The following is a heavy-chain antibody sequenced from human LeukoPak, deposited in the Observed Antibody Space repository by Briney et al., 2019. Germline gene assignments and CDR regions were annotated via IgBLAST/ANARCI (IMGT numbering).Heavy chain of an antibody. V-gene: IGHV1-46*01. CDR1: GYTFTSYY. J-gene: IGHJ4*02. CDR3: ARDPYIIDY. CDR2: INPSGGST. Sequence: ASVKVSCKASGYTFTSYYMHWVRQAPGQGLEWMGIINPSGGSTSYAQKFQGRVTMTTDTSTSTAYMELRSLRSDDTAVYYCARDPYIIDYWGQGTLVIASS.